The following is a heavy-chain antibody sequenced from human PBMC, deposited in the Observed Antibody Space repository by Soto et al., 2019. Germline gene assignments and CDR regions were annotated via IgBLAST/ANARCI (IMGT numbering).Heavy chain of an antibody. Sequence: EVPLVESGGGLVQPGGSLRLSCAASGFTVSTNFMTWVRQAPGKGLEWVSVIYSGGSTFYADSVKGRFTITRDNSKNTVYFQMNSLRVEDTAVYYFARARMQLWPNYYDDGLDVWGQGTTVTVSS. V-gene: IGHV3-66*01. D-gene: IGHD5-18*01. CDR1: GFTVSTNF. J-gene: IGHJ6*02. CDR2: IYSGGST. CDR3: ARARMQLWPNYYDDGLDV.